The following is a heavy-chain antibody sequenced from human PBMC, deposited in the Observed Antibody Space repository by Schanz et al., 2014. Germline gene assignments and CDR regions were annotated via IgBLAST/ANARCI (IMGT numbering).Heavy chain of an antibody. J-gene: IGHJ4*02. CDR1: GFTFSTHA. CDR2: MNESHSTI. V-gene: IGHV3-23*04. D-gene: IGHD5-12*01. Sequence: VQVVQSGGGLVKPGGSLRLSCAASGFTFSTHAMHWVRQAPGKGLEWVSAMNESHSTIYYADSVRGRFTISRDNAENTLFLQMNSLRAEDTAVYYCARKVVATIGGYYDNWGQGTLVIVSS. CDR3: ARKVVATIGGYYDN.